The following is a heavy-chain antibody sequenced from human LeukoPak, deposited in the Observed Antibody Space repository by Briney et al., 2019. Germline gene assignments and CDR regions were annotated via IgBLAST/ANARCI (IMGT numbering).Heavy chain of an antibody. CDR1: GDSISSSSYY. Sequence: SETLSLTCTVSGDSISSSSYYWGWIRQPPGKGLEWIGGIYYSGSTYYSPSLKSRVTISVDTSKNQFSLKLSSVTAADTAVYYCARTRTYDYALSAFDIWGQGTMVTVSS. D-gene: IGHD3-16*01. CDR3: ARTRTYDYALSAFDI. J-gene: IGHJ3*02. V-gene: IGHV4-39*01. CDR2: IYYSGST.